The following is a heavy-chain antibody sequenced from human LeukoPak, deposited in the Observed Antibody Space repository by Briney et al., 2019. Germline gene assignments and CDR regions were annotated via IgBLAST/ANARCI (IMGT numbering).Heavy chain of an antibody. CDR3: AKRNYDILTGYFQDYDY. CDR1: GGSISSSSYY. CDR2: IYYSGST. J-gene: IGHJ4*02. V-gene: IGHV4-39*01. Sequence: TSETLSLTCTVSGGSISSSSYYWGWIRQPPGKGLEWIGSIYYSGSTYCNPSLKSRVTISVDTSKNQFSLKLSSVTAADTAVYYCAKRNYDILTGYFQDYDYWGQGTLVTVSS. D-gene: IGHD3-9*01.